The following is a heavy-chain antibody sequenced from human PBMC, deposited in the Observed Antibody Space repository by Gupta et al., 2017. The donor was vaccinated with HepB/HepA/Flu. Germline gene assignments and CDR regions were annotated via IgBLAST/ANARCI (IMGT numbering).Heavy chain of an antibody. J-gene: IGHJ4*02. Sequence: DVQLVESGGGLVHPGGSLRLSCEASGFTFGTHWMSWVRQAPGKGLECVATISKGADEHFYMESVKGRFTVSRDNAKNSLFLQTNSLRADDTAVYFCVRDRIAYGVGSTMSDYWGQGTLVTVSS. CDR2: ISKGADEH. D-gene: IGHD3-10*02. CDR3: VRDRIAYGVGSTMSDY. V-gene: IGHV3-7*01. CDR1: GFTFGTHW.